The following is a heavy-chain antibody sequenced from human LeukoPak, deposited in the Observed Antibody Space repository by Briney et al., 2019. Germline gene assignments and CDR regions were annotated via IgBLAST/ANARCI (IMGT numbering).Heavy chain of an antibody. J-gene: IGHJ5*02. D-gene: IGHD2-15*01. CDR3: ARRYCSGGSCYWFDP. V-gene: IGHV1-69*13. CDR1: GGTFSGYA. Sequence: ASVKVSCKASGGTFSGYAISWVRQAPGQGLEWMGGIIPIFGTANYAQKFQGRVTITADESTSTAYMELSSLRSEDTAVYYCARRYCSGGSCYWFDPWGQGTLVTVSS. CDR2: IIPIFGTA.